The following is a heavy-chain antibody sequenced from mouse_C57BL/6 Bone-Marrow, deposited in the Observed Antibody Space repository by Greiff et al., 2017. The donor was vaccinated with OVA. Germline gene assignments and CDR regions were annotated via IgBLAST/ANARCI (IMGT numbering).Heavy chain of an antibody. CDR3: DYYSSPYYFDY. CDR1: GYTFPSYG. D-gene: IGHD1-1*01. J-gene: IGHJ2*01. CDR2: IYPRSGNT. Sequence: VKLMESGAELARPGASVKLSCKASGYTFPSYGISWVKQRTGQGLEWIGEIYPRSGNTYYNEKFKGKATLTADKSSSTAYMELRSLASEDSAVYFCDYYSSPYYFDYWGKDTTLTVSS. V-gene: IGHV1-81*01.